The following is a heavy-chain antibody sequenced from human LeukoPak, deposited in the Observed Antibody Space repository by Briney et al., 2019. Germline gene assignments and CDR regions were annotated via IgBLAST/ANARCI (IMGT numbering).Heavy chain of an antibody. V-gene: IGHV4-59*01. CDR3: ARVARSSSCSSTSCPRWFDP. Sequence: SETLSLTCTVSGGSISSYYWSWIRQPPGKGLEWIGYICYSGSTNYNPSLKSRVTISVDTSKNQFSLKLSSVTAADTAVYYCARVARSSSCSSTSCPRWFDPWGQGTLVTVSS. CDR2: ICYSGST. J-gene: IGHJ5*02. CDR1: GGSISSYY. D-gene: IGHD2-2*01.